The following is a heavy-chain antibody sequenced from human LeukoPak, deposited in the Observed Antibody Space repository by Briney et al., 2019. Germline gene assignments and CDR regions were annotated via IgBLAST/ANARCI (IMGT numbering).Heavy chain of an antibody. CDR2: IYWDDDN. CDR3: AHRAVSATGWFDP. D-gene: IGHD6-19*01. J-gene: IGHJ5*02. V-gene: IGHV2-5*02. Sequence: SGPTLVSPTQALTLTCTFSGFSLKSNGVGVGWFRQPPGKALEWLAPIYWDDDNRYSPSLRSRLTITKDTSKNQVVLTMTNTDAVDTATYYCAHRAVSATGWFDPWGQGTLVTVSS. CDR1: GFSLKSNGVG.